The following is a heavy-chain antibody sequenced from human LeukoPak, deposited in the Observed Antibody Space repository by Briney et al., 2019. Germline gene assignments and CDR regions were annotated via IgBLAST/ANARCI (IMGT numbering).Heavy chain of an antibody. J-gene: IGHJ4*02. CDR3: AKGVPFDY. V-gene: IGHV3-9*01. CDR2: ISWNSGSI. D-gene: IGHD5/OR15-5a*01. CDR1: GFTFDDYA. Sequence: GGSLRLSCAASGFTFDDYAMHWVRQAPGKGLEWVSGISWNSGSIGYADSVKGRFTISRDNAKNSLYLQMNSLRAEDTALYYCAKGVPFDYWGQGTLVTVSS.